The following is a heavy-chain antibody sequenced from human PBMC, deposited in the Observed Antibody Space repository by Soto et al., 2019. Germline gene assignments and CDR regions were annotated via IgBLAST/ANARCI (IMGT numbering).Heavy chain of an antibody. Sequence: QVQLQQWGAGLLKPSETLSLTCAVYGGSLSDYYWSWIRQPPGKGLEWIGEINHSGTTNYNPSLKSRGTMSVDTSKNQFSLKLSSVTAADTAVYYCARGNGLGYCSGGSCYSPGWFDPWGQGTLVTVSS. CDR3: ARGNGLGYCSGGSCYSPGWFDP. CDR1: GGSLSDYY. V-gene: IGHV4-34*01. CDR2: INHSGTT. D-gene: IGHD2-15*01. J-gene: IGHJ5*02.